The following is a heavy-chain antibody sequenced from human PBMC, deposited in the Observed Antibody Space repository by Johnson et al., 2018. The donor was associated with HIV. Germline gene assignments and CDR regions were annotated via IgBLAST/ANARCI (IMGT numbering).Heavy chain of an antibody. V-gene: IGHV3-30*02. D-gene: IGHD2-15*01. J-gene: IGHJ3*02. CDR2: IRYDGSNK. CDR3: ARGYCSGGSCYSEYAFDI. CDR1: GFTFSSYG. Sequence: QVHLVESGGGVVQPGGSLRLSCAASGFTFSSYGMHWVRQAPGKGLEWVAFIRYDGSNKYYADSVKGRFTISRDNSKNTLYLQMNSLRAEETAVYYCARGYCSGGSCYSEYAFDIWGQGTMVTVSS.